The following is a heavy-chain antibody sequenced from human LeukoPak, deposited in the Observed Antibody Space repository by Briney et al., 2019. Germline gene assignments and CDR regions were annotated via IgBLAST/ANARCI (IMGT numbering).Heavy chain of an antibody. CDR2: INHSGST. D-gene: IGHD3-3*01. J-gene: IGHJ4*02. CDR3: AGLDFWSGYPNWFDY. CDR1: AGSFSGYY. Sequence: SETLSLTCAVYAGSFSGYYWSWIRQPPGKGLEWIGEINHSGSTNYNPSLKSRVTISVDTSKNQFSLKLSSVTAADTAVYYCAGLDFWSGYPNWFDYWGQGTLVTVSS. V-gene: IGHV4-34*01.